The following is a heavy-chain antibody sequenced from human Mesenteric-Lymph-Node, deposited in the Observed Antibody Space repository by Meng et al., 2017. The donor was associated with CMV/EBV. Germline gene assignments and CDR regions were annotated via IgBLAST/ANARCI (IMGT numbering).Heavy chain of an antibody. V-gene: IGHV1-3*01. Sequence: SETIFTSYVIHWVRQAPGQRLEWMRWINAGNGNTKYSQNFQGRVTFTRDTSATTTYMELSSLGSEDTAVYYCARGILWFGERDFDYWGQGTLVTVSS. CDR3: ARGILWFGERDFDY. CDR2: INAGNGNT. CDR1: ETIFTSYV. J-gene: IGHJ4*02. D-gene: IGHD3-10*01.